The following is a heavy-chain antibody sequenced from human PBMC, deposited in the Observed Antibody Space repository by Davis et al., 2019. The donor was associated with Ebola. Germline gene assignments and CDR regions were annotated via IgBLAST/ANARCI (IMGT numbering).Heavy chain of an antibody. V-gene: IGHV3-15*07. D-gene: IGHD5-24*01. CDR3: VTMAAF. Sequence: PGGSLRPSCPAPGFPFSQAWLTWVRQAPGKGLEWVGRIKSKNDGETTDYAAPVRGRFTMSRDDSKNTLFLQMDSLKTEDTGIYFCVTMAAFWGQGTLVTVSS. J-gene: IGHJ4*02. CDR1: GFPFSQAW. CDR2: IKSKNDGETT.